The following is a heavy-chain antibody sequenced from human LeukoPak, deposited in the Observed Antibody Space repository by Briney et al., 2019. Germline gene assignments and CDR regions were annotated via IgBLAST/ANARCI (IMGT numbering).Heavy chain of an antibody. D-gene: IGHD6-19*01. CDR2: ISSSSSYI. J-gene: IGHJ4*02. CDR1: GFTFSSYS. V-gene: IGHV3-21*06. CDR3: TRATGWYPDY. Sequence: GGSLRLSCAASGFTFSSYSMNWVRQAPGKGLEWVSSISSSSSYIYYADSAKGRFTISRDNAKNSLYLQMTSLRAEDTALYYCTRATGWYPDYWGQGTLITVSS.